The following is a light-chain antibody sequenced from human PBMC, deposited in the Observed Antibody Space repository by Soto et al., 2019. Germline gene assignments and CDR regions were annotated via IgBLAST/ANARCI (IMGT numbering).Light chain of an antibody. V-gene: IGKV3-20*01. CDR3: QQYGSLPPYT. J-gene: IGKJ2*01. CDR2: GAS. Sequence: EIVLTQSPGTLSLSPGERATLSCRASQSVSSTYLAWYQQKPGQAPRLLLYGASSRATGIPDRFSGSGSGRDFTLTISRLEPEDFAVYYCQQYGSLPPYTFGQGTKREIK. CDR1: QSVSSTY.